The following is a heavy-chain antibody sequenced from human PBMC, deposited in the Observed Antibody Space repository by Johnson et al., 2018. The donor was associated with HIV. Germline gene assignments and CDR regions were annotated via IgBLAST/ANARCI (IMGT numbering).Heavy chain of an antibody. CDR1: GFTFEEYG. CDR2: INRNGGTI. V-gene: IGHV3-9*01. Sequence: VQLVESGGGLVQPGGSLRLSCAGSGFTFEEYGIHWVRQVPGKGLEWVSGINRNGGTIGYAASVKGRFTISRDNSKNTLYLQMNNLRAEDTAVYYCARELGGSSLPFGAFDIWGQGTMVTVSS. J-gene: IGHJ3*02. D-gene: IGHD6-13*01. CDR3: ARELGGSSLPFGAFDI.